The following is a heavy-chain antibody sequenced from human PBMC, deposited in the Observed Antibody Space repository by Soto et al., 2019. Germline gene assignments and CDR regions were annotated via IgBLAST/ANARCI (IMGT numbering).Heavy chain of an antibody. CDR2: INHTGST. CDR3: ARVGQLFPDLDL. Sequence: QVQLQQWGAGLLKPSETLSLSCSVYGTSFSNSYWSWIRQAPGKGLEWLGEINHTGSTNYNPSLKSRVTISVDASKKEFSLKLRSVTAADTAVYYCARVGQLFPDLDLWGRGTLVSVCS. D-gene: IGHD3-10*01. CDR1: GTSFSNSY. J-gene: IGHJ2*01. V-gene: IGHV4-34*01.